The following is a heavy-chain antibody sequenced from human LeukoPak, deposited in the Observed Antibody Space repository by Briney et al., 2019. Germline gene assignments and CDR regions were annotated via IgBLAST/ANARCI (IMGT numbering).Heavy chain of an antibody. D-gene: IGHD6-19*01. J-gene: IGHJ4*02. CDR1: GFSLSTSGVG. CDR3: AHRRQWLDYFDY. CDR2: IYWDDDK. V-gene: IGHV2-5*02. Sequence: SGPTLVNPTQTLTLTCTFSGFSLSTSGVGVGWIRQPPGKALEWLALIYWDDDKRYSPSLKGRLTITRDTSKNQVVLTMTNMDPVDTATYYCAHRRQWLDYFDYWGQGTLVTVSS.